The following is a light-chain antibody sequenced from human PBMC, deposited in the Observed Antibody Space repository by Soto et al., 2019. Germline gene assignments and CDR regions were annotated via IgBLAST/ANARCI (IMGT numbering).Light chain of an antibody. J-gene: IGKJ1*01. Sequence: EIAMTQSPATLSVSPGEKATLSCGASQSVSNNLAWYQQKPGQAPRLLIYGASSRATGIPARFSGSGSGTEFTLTISSLQSEDFAVYYCQQYNNWPRTFGQGTKVEIK. V-gene: IGKV3-15*01. CDR1: QSVSNN. CDR3: QQYNNWPRT. CDR2: GAS.